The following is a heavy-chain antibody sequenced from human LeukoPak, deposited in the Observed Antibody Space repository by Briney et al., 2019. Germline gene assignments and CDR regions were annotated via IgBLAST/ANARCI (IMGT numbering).Heavy chain of an antibody. CDR1: GFTFSSYG. Sequence: GGSLRLSCAASGFTFSSYGMSWVRQAPGKGLEWVSVIYSNGNTYYADSVKGRFTISRDDSKNTLYLQMNSLRVEDTAVYYCTTEYREGGAWIVVVILGYWGQGTLVTVSS. J-gene: IGHJ4*02. V-gene: IGHV3-53*01. CDR2: IYSNGNT. CDR3: TTEYREGGAWIVVVILGY. D-gene: IGHD3-22*01.